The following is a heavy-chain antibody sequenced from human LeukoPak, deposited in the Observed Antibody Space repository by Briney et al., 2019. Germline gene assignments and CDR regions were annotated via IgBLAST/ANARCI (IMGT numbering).Heavy chain of an antibody. CDR3: AKDGTVVVTATHFDY. D-gene: IGHD2-21*02. CDR1: GFTFSSYG. Sequence: GGSLRLSCAASGFTFSSYGMSWVRQAPGKGLEWVSAISGSGGSTYYAGSVKGRFTISRDNSKNTLYLQMNSLRAEDTAVYYCAKDGTVVVTATHFDYWGQGTLVTVSS. CDR2: ISGSGGST. J-gene: IGHJ4*02. V-gene: IGHV3-23*01.